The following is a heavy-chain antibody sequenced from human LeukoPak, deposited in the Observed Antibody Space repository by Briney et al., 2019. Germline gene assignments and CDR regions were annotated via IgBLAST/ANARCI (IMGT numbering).Heavy chain of an antibody. J-gene: IGHJ4*02. D-gene: IGHD4-23*01. CDR1: GGSFRGYY. CDR3: ARDTYGGNNCFDY. Sequence: SETLSLTCAVYGGSFRGYYWSWIRQPPGKGLEWIGEINHSGSTNYNPSLKSRVTISVDTSKNQFSLKLSSVTAADTAVYYCARDTYGGNNCFDYWGQGTLVTVSS. CDR2: INHSGST. V-gene: IGHV4-34*01.